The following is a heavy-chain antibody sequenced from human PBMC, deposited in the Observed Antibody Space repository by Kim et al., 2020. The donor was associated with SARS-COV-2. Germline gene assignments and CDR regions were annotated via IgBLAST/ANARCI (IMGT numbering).Heavy chain of an antibody. CDR3: ARDQATGTYYGMDV. D-gene: IGHD1-1*01. J-gene: IGHJ6*02. Sequence: NPSLKRRVTSTVDKYKNQFSLKLSSVTTADTAVYYCARDQATGTYYGMDVWGQGTTVTVSS. V-gene: IGHV4-4*02.